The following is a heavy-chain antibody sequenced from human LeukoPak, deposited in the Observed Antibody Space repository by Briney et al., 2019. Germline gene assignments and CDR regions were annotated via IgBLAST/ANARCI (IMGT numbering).Heavy chain of an antibody. J-gene: IGHJ5*02. CDR3: ARLVVVVAAKGSSWFDP. Sequence: ASVKVSCKASGYTFTGYYMHWVRQAPGQGLEWMGWISPTSGGTNYAQKFQGRVTMTRDTSISTAYMELSRLRSDDTAVYYCARLVVVVAAKGSSWFDPWGQGTLVTVSS. V-gene: IGHV1-2*02. CDR1: GYTFTGYY. CDR2: ISPTSGGT. D-gene: IGHD2-15*01.